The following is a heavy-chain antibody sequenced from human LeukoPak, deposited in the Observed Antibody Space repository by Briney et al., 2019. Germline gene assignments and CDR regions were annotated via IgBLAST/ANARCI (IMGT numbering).Heavy chain of an antibody. CDR3: ARRGLLWFGELGNYFDY. D-gene: IGHD3-10*01. V-gene: IGHV1-46*01. J-gene: IGHJ4*02. CDR1: GYTFTSYD. Sequence: ASVKVSCKASGYTFTSYDINWVRQAPGQGLEWMGIVNPSGGSTSYAQKFQGRVTMTRDMSTSTVYMELSSLRSEDTAVYYCARRGLLWFGELGNYFDYWGQGTLVTVSS. CDR2: VNPSGGST.